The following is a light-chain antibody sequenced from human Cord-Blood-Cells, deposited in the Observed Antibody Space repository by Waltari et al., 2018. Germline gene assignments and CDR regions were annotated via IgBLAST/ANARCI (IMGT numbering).Light chain of an antibody. CDR2: AAS. J-gene: IGKJ1*01. CDR3: QQSYSTAPT. Sequence: DIQMTQSPSSLSASVGDRVTITCRASQSISSYLNWYQQKPGKAPKLLIYAASSLQSGVPSRFSDSRSGTDFTLTISSLQPEDFATYYCQQSYSTAPTFGQGTKVEIK. V-gene: IGKV1-39*01. CDR1: QSISSY.